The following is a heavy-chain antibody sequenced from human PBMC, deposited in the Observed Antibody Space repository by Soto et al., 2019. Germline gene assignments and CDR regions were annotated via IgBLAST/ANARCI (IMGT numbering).Heavy chain of an antibody. V-gene: IGHV3-30-3*01. D-gene: IGHD4-17*01. J-gene: IGHJ4*02. CDR2: ISYDGSNK. CDR1: GFTFSNYA. CDR3: AGAPTPVTTAYYFDY. Sequence: QVQLVESGGGVVQPGRSLRLSCAASGFTFSNYAMHWVRQAPGKGLEWVAVISYDGSNKYYADSVKGRFTISRDNSKKTLYPQMNSLRAEDTAVYYWAGAPTPVTTAYYFDYWGQGTLVTVSS.